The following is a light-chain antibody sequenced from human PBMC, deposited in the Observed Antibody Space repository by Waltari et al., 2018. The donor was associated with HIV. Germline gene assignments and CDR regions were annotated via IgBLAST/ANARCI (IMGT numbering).Light chain of an antibody. V-gene: IGKV4-1*01. CDR3: HQYFTASWT. CDR2: WAS. J-gene: IGKJ4*01. CDR1: QSVLYGSDNKNY. Sequence: DIMMTQSPDSLTVSLGERATIKCRSSQSVLYGSDNKNYLAWYQQKPGQSPKVLFCWASSRESGVPDRFSASGSGTDFTLTINSLQAEDVAVYFCHQYFTASWTFGRGTTVQI.